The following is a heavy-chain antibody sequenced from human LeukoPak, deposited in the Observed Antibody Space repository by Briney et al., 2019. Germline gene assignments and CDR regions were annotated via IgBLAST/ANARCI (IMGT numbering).Heavy chain of an antibody. CDR3: ARVGSTVAAGILDY. J-gene: IGHJ4*02. CDR2: ISSSGTIT. Sequence: GGSLRLSCVASGFTFSDYYVTWVRQTPEKGLEWVSHISSSGTITYCADPVKGRFTLSRDNAKNSLFLQMNSLRVEDTGVYFCARVGSTVAAGILDYWGQGILVTVSS. V-gene: IGHV3-11*01. D-gene: IGHD1-26*01. CDR1: GFTFSDYY.